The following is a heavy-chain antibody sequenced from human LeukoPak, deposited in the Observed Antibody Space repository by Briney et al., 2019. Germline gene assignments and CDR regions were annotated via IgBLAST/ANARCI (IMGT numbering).Heavy chain of an antibody. CDR2: ISGSDGST. D-gene: IGHD3-22*01. J-gene: IGHJ4*02. V-gene: IGHV3-23*01. Sequence: PGGSLRLSCAASGFTFSSYAMSWVRQAPGKGLEWVSAISGSDGSTYYADSVKGRFTISRDNSKNTLYLQMNSLRAEDTAVYYCAKDQNPGYYDSSGYPSDYWGQGTLVTVSS. CDR1: GFTFSSYA. CDR3: AKDQNPGYYDSSGYPSDY.